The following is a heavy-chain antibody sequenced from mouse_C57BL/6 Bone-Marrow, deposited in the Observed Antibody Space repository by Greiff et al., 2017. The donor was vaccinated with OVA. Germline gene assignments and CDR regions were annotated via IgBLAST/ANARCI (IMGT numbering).Heavy chain of an antibody. CDR1: GYTFTSYW. CDR2: IYPGSGST. D-gene: IGHD1-1*01. J-gene: IGHJ2*01. V-gene: IGHV1-55*01. CDR3: ARTGYYYGSNVWY. Sequence: VQLQQPGAELVKPGASVKMSCKASGYTFTSYWITWVKQRPGQGLEWIGDIYPGSGSTNYNEKFKSKATLTVDTSSSTAYMQLSSLTSEDSAVYYVARTGYYYGSNVWYWGQGTTRTVSS.